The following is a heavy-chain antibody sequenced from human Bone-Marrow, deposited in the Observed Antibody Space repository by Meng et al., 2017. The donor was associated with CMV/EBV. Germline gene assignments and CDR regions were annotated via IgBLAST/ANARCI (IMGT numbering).Heavy chain of an antibody. D-gene: IGHD3-22*01. CDR3: AKSHATYYYDSSAASHFAY. J-gene: IGHJ4*02. CDR2: ISYDGGNE. V-gene: IGHV3-30*18. Sequence: GGSLRLSCAASGFTFGSFALHWVRQAPGKGLEWVAIISYDGGNEYYADSVKGRFTISRDNSKNTLYLQMNSLRAEDTAVYYCAKSHATYYYDSSAASHFAYWGQGTLVTVSS. CDR1: GFTFGSFA.